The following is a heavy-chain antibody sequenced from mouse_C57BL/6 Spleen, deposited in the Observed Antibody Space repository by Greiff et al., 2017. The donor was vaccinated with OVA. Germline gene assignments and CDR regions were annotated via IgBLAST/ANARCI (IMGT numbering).Heavy chain of an antibody. Sequence: VQLQQSRPERVKPGASAIVCYRTSGNSIPDYYTNWVTQGHGKNLEWIGDINPNNGGTSYNQKFKGKATLTVAKSSSTAYMELRSLTSEDSAVYCCATPTYYGIYYIDYWGQGTTRTFSS. CDR1: GNSIPDYY. CDR3: ATPTYYGIYYIDY. J-gene: IGHJ2*01. V-gene: IGHV1-26*01. D-gene: IGHD1-1*01. CDR2: INPNNGGT.